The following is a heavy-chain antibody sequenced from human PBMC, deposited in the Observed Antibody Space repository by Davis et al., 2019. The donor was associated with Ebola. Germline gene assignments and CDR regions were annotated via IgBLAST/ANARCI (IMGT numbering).Heavy chain of an antibody. Sequence: GGSLRLSCAASGFTFSSYSMNWVRQAPGKGLEWVSSISSSSSYIYYADSVKGRFTISRDNAKNSLYLQMNSLRAEDTAVYYCARGGVVVVVAATPGGRYFDYWGQGTLVTVS. J-gene: IGHJ4*02. CDR3: ARGGVVVVVAATPGGRYFDY. V-gene: IGHV3-21*01. D-gene: IGHD2-15*01. CDR2: ISSSSSYI. CDR1: GFTFSSYS.